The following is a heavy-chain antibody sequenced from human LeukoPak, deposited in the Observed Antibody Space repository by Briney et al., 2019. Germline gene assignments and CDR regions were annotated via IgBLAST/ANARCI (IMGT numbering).Heavy chain of an antibody. CDR2: VNHSGST. CDR3: ASGRRGKHAFDI. J-gene: IGHJ3*02. V-gene: IGHV4-34*01. D-gene: IGHD1-14*01. CDR1: GGSFSGYY. Sequence: PSETLSLTCAVSGGSFSGYYWSWIRQPPGPGLEWIGEVNHSGSTSYNPSLKSRVTISVDTSKNQFALKLSSVTAADTAVYYCASGRRGKHAFDIWGQGTMVTVSS.